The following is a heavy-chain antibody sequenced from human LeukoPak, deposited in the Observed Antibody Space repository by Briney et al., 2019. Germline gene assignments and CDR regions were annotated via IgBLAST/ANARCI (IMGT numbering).Heavy chain of an antibody. CDR1: GYTFTGYY. CDR3: ARVGGYYFPSDY. D-gene: IGHD2-15*01. V-gene: IGHV1-2*02. J-gene: IGHJ4*02. Sequence: ASVKVSCKASGYTFTGYYMHWVRQAPGHGLEWMGWINPNSGGTNYAQKFQGRVTMTRDTSISTAYMDLRSLRSDDTAVYYCARVGGYYFPSDYWGQGTLVTVSS. CDR2: INPNSGGT.